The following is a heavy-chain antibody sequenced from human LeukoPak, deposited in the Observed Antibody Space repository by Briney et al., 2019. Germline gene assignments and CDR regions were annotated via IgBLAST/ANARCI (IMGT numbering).Heavy chain of an antibody. CDR2: INPNSGGT. CDR3: AREGTRDGWTDTTDY. D-gene: IGHD1-1*01. CDR1: GYTFTGYY. J-gene: IGHJ4*02. Sequence: ASVKVSCKASGYTFTGYYMHWVRQAPGQGLEWMGWINPNSGGTNYAQKFQGRVTMTRDTSISTAYMELSRLTSDDTAVYYCAREGTRDGWTDTTDYWGQGTLVTVSS. V-gene: IGHV1-2*02.